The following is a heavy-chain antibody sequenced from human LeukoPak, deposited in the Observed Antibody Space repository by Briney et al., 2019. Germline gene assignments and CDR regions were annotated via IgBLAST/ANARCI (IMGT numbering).Heavy chain of an antibody. V-gene: IGHV4-38-2*01. CDR3: ARTSDFYGDYANVGLDY. CDR1: GYSISSGYY. CDR2: IYHSGST. D-gene: IGHD4-17*01. J-gene: IGHJ4*02. Sequence: PSETLSLTCAVSGYSISSGYYWGWIRQPPGKGLEWIGGIYHSGSTYYNPSLKSRVTISVDTSKNQFSLKLSSVTAADTAVYYCARTSDFYGDYANVGLDYWGQGTLVTVSS.